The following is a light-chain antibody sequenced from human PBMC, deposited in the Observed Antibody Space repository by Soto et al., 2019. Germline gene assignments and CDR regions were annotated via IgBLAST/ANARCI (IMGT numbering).Light chain of an antibody. CDR3: QQYGTSPQT. V-gene: IGKV3-20*01. CDR2: GAS. Sequence: DIVLTQSPGTLSLSPGEIATLSCRASQSVSSSYLAWYRQIPGQAPWLLIYGASSWATGIPDRFSGSGSGTDFTLTISRLEPEDFAIYYCQQYGTSPQTFGEGTKVDIK. J-gene: IGKJ1*01. CDR1: QSVSSSY.